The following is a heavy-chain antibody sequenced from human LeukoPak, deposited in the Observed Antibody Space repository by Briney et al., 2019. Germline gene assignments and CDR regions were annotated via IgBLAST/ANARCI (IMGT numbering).Heavy chain of an antibody. D-gene: IGHD5-24*01. CDR1: GFTFSSYA. V-gene: IGHV3-30*01. CDR2: ISYDGSNK. J-gene: IGHJ4*02. Sequence: GGSLRLSCAASGFTFSSYAMHWVRQAPGKGLEWVAVISYDGSNKYYADSVKGRFTISRDNSKNTLYLQMNSLRAEDTAVYYCARGERRDSYIRGGFDYWGQGTLVTVSS. CDR3: ARGERRDSYIRGGFDY.